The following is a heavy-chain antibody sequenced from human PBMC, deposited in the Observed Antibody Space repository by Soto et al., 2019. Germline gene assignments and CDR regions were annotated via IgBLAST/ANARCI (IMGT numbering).Heavy chain of an antibody. J-gene: IGHJ4*02. V-gene: IGHV3-23*01. Sequence: PGGSLRLSCAASGFTFSSYAMSWVRQAPGKGLEWVSAISGSGGSTYYADSVKGRFTISRDNSKNTLYLQMNSLRAEDTAVYYCAKEPAPRLYGSGHWYYFDYWGQGTLVTVSS. CDR1: GFTFSSYA. CDR2: ISGSGGST. CDR3: AKEPAPRLYGSGHWYYFDY. D-gene: IGHD3-10*01.